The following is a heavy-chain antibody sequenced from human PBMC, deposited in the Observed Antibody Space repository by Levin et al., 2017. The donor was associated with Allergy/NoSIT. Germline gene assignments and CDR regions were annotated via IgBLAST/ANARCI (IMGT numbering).Heavy chain of an antibody. CDR3: TREGGSRGVPFDH. CDR2: IIPKVAVT. V-gene: IGHV1-69*04. J-gene: IGHJ4*02. Sequence: TWVRQTPGLGLEWMGSIIPKVAVTKYAQKFQGRLTFTADATTSTGYMELSSLRPEDTAIYFCTREGGSRGVPFDHWGQGTLVTVSS. D-gene: IGHD3-10*01.